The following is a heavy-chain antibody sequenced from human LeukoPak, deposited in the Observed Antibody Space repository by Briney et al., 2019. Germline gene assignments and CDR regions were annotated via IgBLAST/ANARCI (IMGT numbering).Heavy chain of an antibody. CDR2: INPSGGST. CDR3: AREEQQLTYFDY. CDR1: GYTFTSYY. Sequence: ASVKVSCKASGYTFTSYYMHWVRQAPGQGLEWMGIINPSGGSTSYAQKFQGRVTMTRDTSTSSVYMELSSLRSEDTAVYYCAREEQQLTYFDYWGQGTLVTVSS. J-gene: IGHJ4*02. V-gene: IGHV1-46*01. D-gene: IGHD6-13*01.